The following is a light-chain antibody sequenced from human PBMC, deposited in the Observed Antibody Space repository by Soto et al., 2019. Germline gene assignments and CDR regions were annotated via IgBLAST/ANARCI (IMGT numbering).Light chain of an antibody. Sequence: IVMTQSPATLSVSPGERATLSCRASQSVSSNLAWYQQKPGQAPRLLIFGASIRATGVPARFSAGGSGTEFTLTISSLQSEDFAIYYCQERSGWPRGTFGGGTKVEIK. CDR2: GAS. CDR1: QSVSSN. J-gene: IGKJ4*01. V-gene: IGKV3-15*01. CDR3: QERSGWPRGT.